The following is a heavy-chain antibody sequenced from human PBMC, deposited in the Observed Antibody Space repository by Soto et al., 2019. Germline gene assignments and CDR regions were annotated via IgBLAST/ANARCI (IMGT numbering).Heavy chain of an antibody. D-gene: IGHD3-10*01. CDR1: GGSFSGYY. CDR2: INHSGRT. Sequence: QVQLQQWGAGLLKPSETLSLTCAVYGGSFSGYYWSWIRQPPGKGLEWIGEINHSGRTNYNPSLKSRVPISVDTSKNQFSLKLSSVTAADTAVYYCARGTWVRSAFDIWGQGTMVTVSS. V-gene: IGHV4-34*01. CDR3: ARGTWVRSAFDI. J-gene: IGHJ3*02.